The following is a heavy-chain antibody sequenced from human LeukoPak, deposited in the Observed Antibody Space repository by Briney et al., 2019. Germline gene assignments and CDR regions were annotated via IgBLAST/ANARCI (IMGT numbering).Heavy chain of an antibody. Sequence: SQTLSLTCTVSGGSISSGSYYWSWIRQPAGKRLEWIGRIYTSGSTNYNPSLKGRVTITVDTSKNQFSLKLSSVTAADTAVYYCARVLGYCSSTSCHTADYWGQGTLVTVSS. J-gene: IGHJ4*02. CDR2: IYTSGST. D-gene: IGHD2-2*01. CDR3: ARVLGYCSSTSCHTADY. CDR1: GGSISSGSYY. V-gene: IGHV4-61*02.